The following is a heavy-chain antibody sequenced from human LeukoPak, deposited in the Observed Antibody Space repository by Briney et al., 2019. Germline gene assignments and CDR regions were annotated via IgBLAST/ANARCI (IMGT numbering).Heavy chain of an antibody. CDR2: ISGTNSYT. Sequence: GGSLRLSCAASGFTFSDYYMSWIRQAPAKGLEWVSYISGTNSYTNYADSVKGRFAISRDNAKKSLYLQMNSLRAEDTAVYYCAVFYYSAFFDYWGQGTLVTVSS. D-gene: IGHD4/OR15-4a*01. CDR3: AVFYYSAFFDY. CDR1: GFTFSDYY. J-gene: IGHJ4*02. V-gene: IGHV3-11*03.